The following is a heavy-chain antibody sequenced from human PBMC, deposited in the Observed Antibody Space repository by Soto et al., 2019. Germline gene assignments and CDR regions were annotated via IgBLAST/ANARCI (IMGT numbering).Heavy chain of an antibody. CDR2: IIAIHGIA. J-gene: IGHJ4*02. D-gene: IGHD2-15*01. CDR3: ARDSATPFDY. CDR1: GYTFTSYA. V-gene: IGHV1-69*10. Sequence: ASVKVSCKASGYTFTSYAMHWVRQAPGQGLEWMGWIIAIHGIANYAQKFQGRVTITADKSTSTAYMELSSLRSEDTAVYYCARDSATPFDYWGQGTLVTVSS.